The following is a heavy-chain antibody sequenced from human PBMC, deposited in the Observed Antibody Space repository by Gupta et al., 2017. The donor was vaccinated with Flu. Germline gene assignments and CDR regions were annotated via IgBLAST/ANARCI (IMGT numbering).Heavy chain of an antibody. D-gene: IGHD3-22*01. CDR2: ISSSSSYI. CDR1: GFTFSSYS. J-gene: IGHJ6*02. V-gene: IGHV3-21*01. CDR3: ARPPLRYSSGEHLGFGMDV. Sequence: EVQLVESGGGLVKPGGSLRLSCAASGFTFSSYSMNWVRQAPGKGLEWVSSISSSSSYIYYAESVKGRFTISRDNAKNSLYLKMKSLRAEETAVYYCARPPLRYSSGEHLGFGMDVWGQGTTVTVSS.